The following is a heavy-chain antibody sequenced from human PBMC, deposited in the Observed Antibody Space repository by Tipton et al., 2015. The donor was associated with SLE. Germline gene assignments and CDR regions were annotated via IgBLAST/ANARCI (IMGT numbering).Heavy chain of an antibody. J-gene: IGHJ4*02. CDR2: AFYSGIT. CDR3: ARGRVDYIRGSYRPSSFDF. Sequence: TLSLTCIVSGGSISSGDYYWSWIRQLPGKGLEWIGHAFYSGITYYNPSLESRVSMSVDTFKNQFSLNLSSVTAADTAVYYCARGRVDYIRGSYRPSSFDFWGQGTQVTVSS. CDR1: GGSISSGDYY. D-gene: IGHD3-16*02. V-gene: IGHV4-31*03.